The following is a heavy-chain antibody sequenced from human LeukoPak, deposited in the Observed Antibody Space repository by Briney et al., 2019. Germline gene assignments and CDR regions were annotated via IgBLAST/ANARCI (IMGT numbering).Heavy chain of an antibody. V-gene: IGHV6-1*01. Sequence: SQTLSLTCAISGDSVSSNSVTWDWIRQSLSRGLEWLGRTYYRSTWYNDYAVSVRGRITVNPDTSKNQFSLHLNSVTPEDTAVYYCARRLTQYDCFDPWGQGILVTVSS. CDR1: GDSVSSNSVT. D-gene: IGHD2-2*01. CDR3: ARRLTQYDCFDP. CDR2: TYYRSTWYN. J-gene: IGHJ5*02.